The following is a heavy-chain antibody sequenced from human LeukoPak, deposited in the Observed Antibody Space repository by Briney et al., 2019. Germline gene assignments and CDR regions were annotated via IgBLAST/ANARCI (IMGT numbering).Heavy chain of an antibody. Sequence: KFGESLKISCKGSGYSFSSNWIGWVRQMSGKGLEWMGIIYPGDSDTRYSPSFQGQATISADKSISTAYLQWSSLKASDTAMYYCARHVTGSYYYYYYMDVWGKGTTVTVSS. CDR2: IYPGDSDT. CDR3: ARHVTGSYYYYYYMDV. J-gene: IGHJ6*03. V-gene: IGHV5-51*01. D-gene: IGHD1-26*01. CDR1: GYSFSSNW.